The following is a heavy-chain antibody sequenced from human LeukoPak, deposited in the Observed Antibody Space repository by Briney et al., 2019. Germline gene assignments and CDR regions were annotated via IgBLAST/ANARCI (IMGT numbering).Heavy chain of an antibody. CDR3: AIIAVPGRDY. D-gene: IGHD6-19*01. CDR1: GFTFTSYA. V-gene: IGHV3-23*01. Sequence: PGGSLRLSCAASGFTFTSYAMSWVRQAPGKGLEWVSAISGSGGSTFYADSVKGRFTISRDNSKNTLYLQMNSLRAGDTAVYYCAIIAVPGRDYWGQGTLVTVSS. CDR2: ISGSGGST. J-gene: IGHJ4*02.